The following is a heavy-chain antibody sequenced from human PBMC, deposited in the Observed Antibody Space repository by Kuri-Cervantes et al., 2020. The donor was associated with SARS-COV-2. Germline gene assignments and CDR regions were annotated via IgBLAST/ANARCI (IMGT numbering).Heavy chain of an antibody. Sequence: SVKVSCKASGGTFSSYAISWVRQAPGQGLEWMGGINPIFGTANYAQKFQGRVTITADESTSTAYMELSSLRSEDTAVYYCASRKRELVYATRGGYFDLWGRGTLVTVSS. CDR2: INPIFGTA. CDR3: ASRKRELVYATRGGYFDL. V-gene: IGHV1-69*13. D-gene: IGHD2-8*01. J-gene: IGHJ2*01. CDR1: GGTFSSYA.